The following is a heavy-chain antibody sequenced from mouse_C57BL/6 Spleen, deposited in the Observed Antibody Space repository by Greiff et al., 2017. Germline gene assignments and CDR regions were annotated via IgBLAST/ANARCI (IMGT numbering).Heavy chain of an antibody. CDR2: IHPNSGST. J-gene: IGHJ2*01. V-gene: IGHV1-64*01. CDR1: GYTFTSYW. CDR3: ASRGYGSSSDY. Sequence: QVQLKQPGAELVKPGASVKLSCKASGYTFTSYWMHWVKQRPGQGLEWIGMIHPNSGSTNYNEKFKSKATLTVDKSSSTAYMQLSSLTSEDSAVYYWASRGYGSSSDYWGQGTTLTVSS. D-gene: IGHD1-1*01.